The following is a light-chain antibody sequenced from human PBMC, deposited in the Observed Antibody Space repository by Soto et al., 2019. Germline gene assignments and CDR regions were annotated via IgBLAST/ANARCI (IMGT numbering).Light chain of an antibody. Sequence: EIVLTQSPGTLSLSPGERATLSCRASESVTRNFLAWYQQKPGQAPRLLIYSISTRASGIPDRFSGSGSGTDFTLTISRLEPEDFAVYYCQRYGTSPGTFGQGTKLEIK. CDR2: SIS. CDR3: QRYGTSPGT. V-gene: IGKV3-20*01. J-gene: IGKJ2*01. CDR1: ESVTRNF.